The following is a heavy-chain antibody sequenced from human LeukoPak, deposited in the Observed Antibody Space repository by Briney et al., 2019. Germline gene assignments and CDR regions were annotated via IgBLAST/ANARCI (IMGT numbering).Heavy chain of an antibody. CDR2: IYYSGST. J-gene: IGHJ4*02. Sequence: TLSLTCTVSGGSISSGGYYWSWIRQHPGKGLEWIGYIYYSGSTYYNPSLKSRVTISVDTSKNQFSLKLSSVTAADTAVYYCARSERTTESSFDYWGQGTLVTVSS. V-gene: IGHV4-31*03. CDR1: GGSISSGGYY. D-gene: IGHD3-22*01. CDR3: ARSERTTESSFDY.